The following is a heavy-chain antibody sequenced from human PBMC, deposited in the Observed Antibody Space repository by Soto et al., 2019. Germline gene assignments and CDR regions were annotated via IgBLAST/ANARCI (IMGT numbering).Heavy chain of an antibody. CDR1: GVTFSSYA. J-gene: IGHJ6*02. D-gene: IGHD2-2*01. CDR2: ISGSGGST. Sequence: GGSLRLSCAASGVTFSSYAMSWVRQAPGKGLEWVSAISGSGGSTYYADSVKGRFTISRDNAKNTLYLQMNSLRDEDTAVYYCARPHKLVPAATYYYYGMDVWGQGTTVTVS. V-gene: IGHV3-23*01. CDR3: ARPHKLVPAATYYYYGMDV.